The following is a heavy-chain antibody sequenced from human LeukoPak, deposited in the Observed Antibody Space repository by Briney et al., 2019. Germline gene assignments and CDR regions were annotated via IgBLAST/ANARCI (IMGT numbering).Heavy chain of an antibody. J-gene: IGHJ4*02. Sequence: GGSLRLSCAASGFTFSSYWMHWVRQAPGKGLAWVSRINSNGSSTTYAHSVKGRFTISRDNVKNTLSLQMNSLRAEDTAVYYCARGGVYSTSVVDYWGQGTLVTVSS. CDR1: GFTFSSYW. V-gene: IGHV3-74*01. D-gene: IGHD6-6*01. CDR2: INSNGSST. CDR3: ARGGVYSTSVVDY.